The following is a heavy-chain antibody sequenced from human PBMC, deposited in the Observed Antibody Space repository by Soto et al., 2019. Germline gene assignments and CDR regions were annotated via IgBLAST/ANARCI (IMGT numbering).Heavy chain of an antibody. V-gene: IGHV1-18*01. D-gene: IGHD3-16*02. CDR1: GYTFTSYG. CDR2: ISAYNGNT. J-gene: IGHJ4*02. Sequence: ASVKVSCKASGYTFTSYGISWVRQAPGQGLEWMGWISAYNGNTNYAQKLQGRVTMTTDTSTSTAYMELRSLRSDDTALYYCARDGHGDYIWGSYRPDYWGQGTLVTVSS. CDR3: ARDGHGDYIWGSYRPDY.